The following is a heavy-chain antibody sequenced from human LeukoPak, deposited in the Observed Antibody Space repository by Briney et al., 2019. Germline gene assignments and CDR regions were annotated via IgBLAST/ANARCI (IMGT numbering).Heavy chain of an antibody. CDR2: IYYSGST. CDR1: GGSVSSGSYY. Sequence: SETLSLTCTVSGGSVSSGSYYWSWIRQPPGKGLGWIGYIYYSGSTNYNPSLKSRVTISVDTSKNQFSLKLSSVTAADTAVYYCAREPYYYDSSGYYYWYFDLWGRGTLVTVSS. D-gene: IGHD3-22*01. J-gene: IGHJ2*01. CDR3: AREPYYYDSSGYYYWYFDL. V-gene: IGHV4-61*01.